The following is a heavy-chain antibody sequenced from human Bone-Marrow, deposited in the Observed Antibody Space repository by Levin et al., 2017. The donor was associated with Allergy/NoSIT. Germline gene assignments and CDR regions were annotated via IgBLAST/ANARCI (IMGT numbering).Heavy chain of an antibody. J-gene: IGHJ4*02. CDR2: TYYRSKWLN. CDR1: GDRVSDNTAT. CDR3: AMDTGDGLDRLDY. Sequence: SQTLSLTCVISGDRVSDNTATWNWIRQSPSRGLEWLGRTYYRSKWLNDYAASVTGRIAINPDTSKNQFSLHLNSVTPEDTAIYYCAMDTGDGLDRLDYWGQGTLVTVSS. D-gene: IGHD1-1*01. V-gene: IGHV6-1*01.